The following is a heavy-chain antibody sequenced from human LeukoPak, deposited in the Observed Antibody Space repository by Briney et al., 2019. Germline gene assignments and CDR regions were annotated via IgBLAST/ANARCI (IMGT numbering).Heavy chain of an antibody. V-gene: IGHV5-51*01. CDR1: GYSFTSYW. D-gene: IGHD5-24*01. Sequence: ESLKISCKGSGYSFTSYWLGWVGQVPGKGLEWMGIIYPGDSDTIYSPSFQGQVPLSADHSISTAYLQWSSLKASDTAMYYCARQRDGYNSYSWFDPWGQGTLVTVSS. J-gene: IGHJ5*02. CDR2: IYPGDSDT. CDR3: ARQRDGYNSYSWFDP.